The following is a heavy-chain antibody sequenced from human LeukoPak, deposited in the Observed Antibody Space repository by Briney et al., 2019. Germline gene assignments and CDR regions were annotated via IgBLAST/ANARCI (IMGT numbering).Heavy chain of an antibody. CDR3: ARDVVVTTATSHRFDP. D-gene: IGHD2-21*02. J-gene: IGHJ5*02. CDR1: GGSISSSSYY. Sequence: SETLSLTCTVSGGSISSSSYYWGWIRQPPGKGLEWIGSIYYSGSTYYNPSLKTRVTISMDTSNNQFSLKLSSVTAADTAVYYCARDVVVTTATSHRFDPWGQGTLVTVSS. V-gene: IGHV4-39*07. CDR2: IYYSGST.